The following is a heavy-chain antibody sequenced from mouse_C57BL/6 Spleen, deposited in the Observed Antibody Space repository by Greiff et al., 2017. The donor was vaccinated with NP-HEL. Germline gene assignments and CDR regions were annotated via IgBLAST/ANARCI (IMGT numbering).Heavy chain of an antibody. CDR2: INPGSGGT. CDR1: GYAFTNYL. D-gene: IGHD3-1*01. V-gene: IGHV1-54*01. Sequence: VMLVESGAELVRPGTSVKVSCKASGYAFTNYLIEWVKQRPGQGLEWIGVINPGSGGTNYNEKFKGKATLTADKSSSTAYMQLSSLTSEDSAVYFCARSGEGDYFDYWGQGTTLTVSS. J-gene: IGHJ2*01. CDR3: ARSGEGDYFDY.